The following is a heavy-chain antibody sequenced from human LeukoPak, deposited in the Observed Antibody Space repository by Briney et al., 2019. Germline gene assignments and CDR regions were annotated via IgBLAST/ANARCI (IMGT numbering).Heavy chain of an antibody. CDR1: GGSITSCY. D-gene: IGHD2-15*01. CDR2: IYSNENT. Sequence: PSETLSLTCTVSGGSITSCYWSWIRQPAGKGPEWIGRIYSNENTNYNPSLKSRVTMSVDTSKNQFSLKLSSVTAADTAVYYCARGGTTPYYFDDWGQGTLVTVSS. V-gene: IGHV4-4*07. J-gene: IGHJ4*02. CDR3: ARGGTTPYYFDD.